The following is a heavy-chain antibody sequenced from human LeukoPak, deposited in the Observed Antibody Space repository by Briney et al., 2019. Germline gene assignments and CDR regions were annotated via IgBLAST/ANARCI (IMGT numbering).Heavy chain of an antibody. D-gene: IGHD4-17*01. Sequence: GGSLRLSCAASGFTFSSYSMNWVRQAPGKGLEWVSSISSSSSYIYYADSVKGRFTISRDNAKNSLYLQMNSLRAEDTAVYYCARGGDYGDYFDYWGQGTLVTVSS. CDR3: ARGGDYGDYFDY. V-gene: IGHV3-21*01. CDR1: GFTFSSYS. CDR2: ISSSSSYI. J-gene: IGHJ4*02.